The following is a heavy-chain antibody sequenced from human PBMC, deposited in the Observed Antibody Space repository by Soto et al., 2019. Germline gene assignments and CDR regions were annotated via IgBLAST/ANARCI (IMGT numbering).Heavy chain of an antibody. CDR1: GGSISNYF. J-gene: IGHJ4*02. CDR3: AGSGGSYLNF. V-gene: IGHV4-4*07. CDR2: IYSSGTT. Sequence: PSETLSLTCTVSGGSISNYFWSWIRQPAGKGLEWIGRIYSSGTTNYTPSLKSRVTMSVDTSKNQFSLKLTSVTAADTAVYYCAGSGGSYLNFWGQGTLVTVSS. D-gene: IGHD2-15*01.